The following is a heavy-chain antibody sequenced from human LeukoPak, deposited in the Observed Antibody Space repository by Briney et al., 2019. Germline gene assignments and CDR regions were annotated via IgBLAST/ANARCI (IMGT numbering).Heavy chain of an antibody. J-gene: IGHJ4*02. CDR2: INHSGST. D-gene: IGHD6-13*01. CDR1: GGSFSGYY. CDR3: ARGLRSSHPSYYFDY. Sequence: SETLSLTCAVYGGSFSGYYWSWIRQPPGKGLEWIGEINHSGSTNYNPSLKSRVTISVDTSKNQFSLKLSSVTAADTAVYYCARGLRSSHPSYYFDYWAQGTLVTVSS. V-gene: IGHV4-34*01.